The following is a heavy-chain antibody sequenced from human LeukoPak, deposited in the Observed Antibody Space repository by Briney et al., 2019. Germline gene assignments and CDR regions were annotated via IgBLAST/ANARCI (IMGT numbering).Heavy chain of an antibody. Sequence: SETLSLTCTVSGGSISSYYWSWIRQPPGKGLEWIGYIYYSGSTNYNPSLKSRVTISVETSKNQFSLKLSSVTAADTAVYYCARELDYGDYASYFDYWGQGTLVTVSS. J-gene: IGHJ4*02. CDR2: IYYSGST. CDR3: ARELDYGDYASYFDY. CDR1: GGSISSYY. V-gene: IGHV4-59*01. D-gene: IGHD4-17*01.